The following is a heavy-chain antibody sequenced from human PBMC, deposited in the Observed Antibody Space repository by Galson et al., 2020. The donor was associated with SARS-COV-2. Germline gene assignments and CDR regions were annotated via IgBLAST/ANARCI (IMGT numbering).Heavy chain of an antibody. CDR2: ISYDGSNK. Sequence: SLRLSCAASGFTFSTYAVHWVRQAPGKGLEWVAVISYDGSNKYYADSVKGRLTISRDNSKNTLYLQMNSLRVEDTAVYYCAREQQQYYDAGLYYLDAFDIWGQGTMVTVSS. V-gene: IGHV3-30*04. CDR3: AREQQQYYDAGLYYLDAFDI. CDR1: GFTFSTYA. J-gene: IGHJ3*02. D-gene: IGHD3-22*01.